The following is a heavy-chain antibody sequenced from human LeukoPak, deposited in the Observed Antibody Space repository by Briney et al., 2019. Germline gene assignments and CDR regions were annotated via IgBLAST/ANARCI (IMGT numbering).Heavy chain of an antibody. Sequence: GRSPRLSCAASGFTFSSYEMNWVRQAPGKGLEWVSYISSSGSTIYYANSVKGRFTISRDNAKNSLYLQMNSLRAEDTAVYYCAREGSGSGNYYNVAGFDYWGQGTLVTVSS. CDR3: AREGSGSGNYYNVAGFDY. V-gene: IGHV3-48*03. J-gene: IGHJ4*02. D-gene: IGHD3-10*01. CDR1: GFTFSSYE. CDR2: ISSSGSTI.